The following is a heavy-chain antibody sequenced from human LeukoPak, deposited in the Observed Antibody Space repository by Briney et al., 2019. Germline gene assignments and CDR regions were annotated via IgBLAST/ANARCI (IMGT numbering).Heavy chain of an antibody. CDR2: ISTGSSTI. Sequence: GGSLRLSCTASGVTFSSYDMNWVRQAPGKGLEWVSYISTGSSTIYYADSVKGRFTISRDNAKNSLYLQMNSLREEDTAVYYCARDHWSNAFDIWGQGTMVTVSS. J-gene: IGHJ3*02. CDR1: GVTFSSYD. V-gene: IGHV3-48*02. CDR3: ARDHWSNAFDI.